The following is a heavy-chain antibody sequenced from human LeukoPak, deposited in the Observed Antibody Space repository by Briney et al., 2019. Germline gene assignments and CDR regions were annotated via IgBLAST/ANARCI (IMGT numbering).Heavy chain of an antibody. Sequence: GGSLRLACAAAGFTFSNYAMTWVRQAPGKGLELVSVISASGRNRDYADSVKGRFTISRDNAENSLYLQMNSLSDEDTAVYYCTRDPHALDFWGQGTLVTVSS. CDR1: GFTFSNYA. CDR3: TRDPHALDF. J-gene: IGHJ4*02. V-gene: IGHV3-23*01. CDR2: ISASGRNR.